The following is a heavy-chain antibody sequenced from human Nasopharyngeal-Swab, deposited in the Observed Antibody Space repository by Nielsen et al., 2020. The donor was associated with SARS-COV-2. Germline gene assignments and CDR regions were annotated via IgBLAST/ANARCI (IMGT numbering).Heavy chain of an antibody. CDR1: GYTFTSYY. CDR3: ARLPVGYSSSRYNWFDP. D-gene: IGHD6-13*01. V-gene: IGHV1-46*01. J-gene: IGHJ5*02. Sequence: ASVKVSCQASGYTFTSYYMHWVRQAPGQGLEWMGIINPSGGSTSYAQKLQGRVTMTTDTSTSTAYMELRSLRSDDTAVYYCARLPVGYSSSRYNWFDPWGQGTLVTVSS. CDR2: INPSGGST.